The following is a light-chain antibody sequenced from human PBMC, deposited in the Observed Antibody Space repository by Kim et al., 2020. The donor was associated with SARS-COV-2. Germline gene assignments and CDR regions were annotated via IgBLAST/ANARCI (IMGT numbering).Light chain of an antibody. V-gene: IGKV1-5*01. J-gene: IGKJ1*01. CDR1: QSISTW. CDR2: DTS. CDR3: QQYISYPWT. Sequence: AVGDRVTITCRTSQSISTWLAWYQRRTGKAPNVLIYDTSSFVSGVPSRFSESGYGTEFTLTISGLQPDDFATYYCQQYISYPWTFGQETKVDIK.